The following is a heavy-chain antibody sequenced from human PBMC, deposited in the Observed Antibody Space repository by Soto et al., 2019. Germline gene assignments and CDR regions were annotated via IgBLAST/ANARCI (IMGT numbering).Heavy chain of an antibody. CDR2: INHSGST. D-gene: IGHD4-17*01. V-gene: IGHV4-34*01. CDR1: GGSFSGYY. Sequence: QVQLQQWGAGLLKPSETLSLTCAVYGGSFSGYYWSWIRQPPGKGLEWIGEINHSGSTNYNPSLKSRVTISVDTSKNQFSLKLSSVTAADTAVYYCARGVSHTVNPYRIWGQGTMVTVSS. CDR3: ARGVSHTVNPYRI. J-gene: IGHJ3*02.